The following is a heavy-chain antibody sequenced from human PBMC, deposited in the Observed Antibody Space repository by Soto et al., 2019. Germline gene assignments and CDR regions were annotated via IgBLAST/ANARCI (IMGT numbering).Heavy chain of an antibody. CDR1: GGSISSYY. CDR3: ARASITMSWFDP. V-gene: IGHV4-59*08. Sequence: PSETLSLTCTVSGGSISSYYWSWIRQPPGKGLEWIGYIYYSGSTYYNPSLKSRVTISVDTSKNQFSLKLSSVTAADTAVYYCARASITMSWFDPWGQGTLVTVSS. J-gene: IGHJ5*02. CDR2: IYYSGST. D-gene: IGHD3-10*02.